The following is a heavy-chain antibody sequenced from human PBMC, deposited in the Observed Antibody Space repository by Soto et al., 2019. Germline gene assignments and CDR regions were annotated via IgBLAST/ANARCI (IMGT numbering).Heavy chain of an antibody. V-gene: IGHV1-69*06. J-gene: IGHJ4*02. Sequence: SVKVSCKASGGTFSSYAISWVRQAPGQGLEWMGGIIPIFGTANYAQKFQGRVTITADKSTSTAYMELSSLRSEDTAVYYCAASYSSGWKLFDYWGQGTLVTVSS. CDR2: IIPIFGTA. D-gene: IGHD6-19*01. CDR1: GGTFSSYA. CDR3: AASYSSGWKLFDY.